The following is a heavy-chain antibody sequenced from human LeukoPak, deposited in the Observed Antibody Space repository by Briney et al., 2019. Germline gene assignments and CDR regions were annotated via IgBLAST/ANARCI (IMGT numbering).Heavy chain of an antibody. CDR1: GGSFSGYY. CDR3: AGPRVLNYYDSSGYYQY. V-gene: IGHV4-34*01. CDR2: INHSGST. D-gene: IGHD3-22*01. J-gene: IGHJ4*02. Sequence: SETLSLTCAVYGGSFSGYYWSWIRQPPGKGLEWIGGINHSGSTNYNPSLKSRVTISVDTSKNQFSLKLSSVTAADTAVYYCAGPRVLNYYDSSGYYQYWGQGTLVTVSS.